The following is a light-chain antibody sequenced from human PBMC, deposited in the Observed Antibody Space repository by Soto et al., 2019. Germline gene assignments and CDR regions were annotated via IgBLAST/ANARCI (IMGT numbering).Light chain of an antibody. Sequence: DVQMTQSPSSLSASVGDRVTITCRASQRIRTSLNWYQQKPGKAPKFLIYDASSFQSEVPSSFSGSGSGTYFTITISNLPPEDFATYYCQQSDSVPPTFGQGTKLYI. V-gene: IGKV1-39*01. J-gene: IGKJ2*01. CDR1: QRIRTS. CDR2: DAS. CDR3: QQSDSVPPT.